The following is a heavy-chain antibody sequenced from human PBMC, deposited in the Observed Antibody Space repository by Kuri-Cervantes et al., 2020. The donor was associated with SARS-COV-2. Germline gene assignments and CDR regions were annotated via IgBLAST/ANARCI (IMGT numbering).Heavy chain of an antibody. J-gene: IGHJ3*02. CDR2: IRYDGSNK. Sequence: SCKASGYTFTGYYMHWVRQAPGKGLEWVAFIRYDGSNKYYADSVKGRFTISRDNSKNTLYLQMNSLRAEDTAVYYCAALLWSAFDIWGQGTMVTVSS. CDR3: AALLWSAFDI. D-gene: IGHD2/OR15-2a*01. CDR1: GYTFTGYY. V-gene: IGHV3-30*02.